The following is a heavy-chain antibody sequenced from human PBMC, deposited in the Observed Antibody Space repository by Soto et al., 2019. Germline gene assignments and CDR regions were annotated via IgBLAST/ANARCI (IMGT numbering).Heavy chain of an antibody. J-gene: IGHJ6*02. CDR2: IHYSGST. V-gene: IGHV4-59*01. Sequence: QVQLQESGPGLVKPSETLSLTCTVTGDSISSYYWSWIRQPPGKGLEWIGNIHYSGSTNDNPSLKSRVTISVDTSKNQFSLKLSSVTAADTAVYYCARDLWRGTYFYGLDVWGQGTTVTVSS. CDR3: ARDLWRGTYFYGLDV. CDR1: GDSISSYY. D-gene: IGHD3-16*01.